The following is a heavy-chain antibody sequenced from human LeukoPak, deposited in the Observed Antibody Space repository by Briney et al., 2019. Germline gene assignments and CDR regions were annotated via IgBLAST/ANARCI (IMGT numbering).Heavy chain of an antibody. CDR2: IISIGSII. Sequence: GGSLRLSCAASGFSFSSYEMNWVRQAPGKGLEWVSYIISIGSIIYYAESVEGRFTISRDNAKNSLYLQMNSLRAEETAVYYCARAVLGYCSGGSCDFDYWGQGTLVTVSS. J-gene: IGHJ4*02. CDR3: ARAVLGYCSGGSCDFDY. V-gene: IGHV3-48*03. CDR1: GFSFSSYE. D-gene: IGHD2-15*01.